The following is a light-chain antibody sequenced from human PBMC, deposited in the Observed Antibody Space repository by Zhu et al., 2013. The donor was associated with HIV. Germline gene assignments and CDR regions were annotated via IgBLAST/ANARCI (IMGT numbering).Light chain of an antibody. J-gene: IGLJ2*01. V-gene: IGLV1-47*01. Sequence: QSVVTQPPSASGTPGQRVTISCSGSRSNIGGNYVYWFQQFPRTAPTLLIYRNNQRPSGVPDRFSGSKSGTSASLAISGLQSEDEGDYFCAAWDDSLSGPVFGGGTKLTVL. CDR2: RNN. CDR3: AAWDDSLSGPV. CDR1: RSNIGGNY.